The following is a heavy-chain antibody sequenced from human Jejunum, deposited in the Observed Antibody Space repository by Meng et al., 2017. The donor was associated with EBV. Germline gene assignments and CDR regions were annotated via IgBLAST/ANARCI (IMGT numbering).Heavy chain of an antibody. Sequence: QLPDSGPGLVKPSETLSLTCTVSGGSVNIVNVYWSWIRQPPGKGLEWIGYIYYSGSTNYIPSLKSRVTISLDTSKNQFSLKLSSVTAADTAVYYCAGLRYSGYDRAFDYWGQGALVTVSS. CDR2: IYYSGST. D-gene: IGHD5-12*01. J-gene: IGHJ4*02. CDR1: GGSVNIVNVY. V-gene: IGHV4-61*01. CDR3: AGLRYSGYDRAFDY.